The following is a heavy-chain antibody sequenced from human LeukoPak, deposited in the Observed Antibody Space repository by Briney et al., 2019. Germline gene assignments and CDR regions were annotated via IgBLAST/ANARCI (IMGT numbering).Heavy chain of an antibody. J-gene: IGHJ4*02. CDR1: GFTVSSNY. CDR2: IYSGGST. Sequence: GGSLRVSCAASGFTVSSNYMSWVRQAPGKGLEWVSVIYSGGSTYYADSVKGRFTISRDNSKNTLYLQMNSLRAEDTAVYYCARMPDYYDSSGYSYFDYWGQGTLVTVSS. V-gene: IGHV3-53*01. CDR3: ARMPDYYDSSGYSYFDY. D-gene: IGHD3-22*01.